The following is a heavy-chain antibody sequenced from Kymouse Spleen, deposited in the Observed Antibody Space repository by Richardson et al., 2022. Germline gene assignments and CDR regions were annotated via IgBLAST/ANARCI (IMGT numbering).Heavy chain of an antibody. CDR1: GGSFSGYY. CDR2: INHSGST. Sequence: QVQLQQWGAGLLKPSETLSLTCAVYGGSFSGYYWSWIRQPPGKGLEWIGEINHSGSTNYNPSLKSRVTISVDTSKNQFSLKLSSVTAADTAVYYCARAGITGTLMDVWGQGTTVTVSS. J-gene: IGHJ6*02. CDR3: ARAGITGTLMDV. V-gene: IGHV4-34*01. D-gene: IGHD1-7*01.